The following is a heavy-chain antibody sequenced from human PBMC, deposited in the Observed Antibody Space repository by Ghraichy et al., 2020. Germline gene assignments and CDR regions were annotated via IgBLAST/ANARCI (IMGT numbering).Heavy chain of an antibody. V-gene: IGHV4-59*11. Sequence: SETLSLTCTVSGGSISTLFWTWIWQPPGKGLEWIGYISYSGSTNYNPSLKSRVTVSMDTSKNQFSLRLSSVTAADTAVYYCARGRLSSSRTSLEYWGQGALVTVSS. D-gene: IGHD6-13*01. CDR2: ISYSGST. CDR3: ARGRLSSSRTSLEY. J-gene: IGHJ4*02. CDR1: GGSISTLF.